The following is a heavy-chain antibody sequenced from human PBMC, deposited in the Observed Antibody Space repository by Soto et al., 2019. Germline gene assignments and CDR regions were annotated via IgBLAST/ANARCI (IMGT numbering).Heavy chain of an antibody. D-gene: IGHD3-9*01. CDR3: ARGRGTFQYDILTGSRKNWFDP. CDR1: GYTFTSYG. V-gene: IGHV1-18*01. Sequence: GASVKVSCKASGYTFTSYGISWVRQAPGQGLEWMGWISAYNGNTNYAQKLQGRVTMTTDTSTSTAYMELRSLRSDDTAVYYCARGRGTFQYDILTGSRKNWFDPWGQGTLVTVSS. CDR2: ISAYNGNT. J-gene: IGHJ5*02.